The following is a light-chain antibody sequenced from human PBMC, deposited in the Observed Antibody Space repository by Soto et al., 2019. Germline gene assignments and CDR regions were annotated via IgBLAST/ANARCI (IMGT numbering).Light chain of an antibody. J-gene: IGKJ1*01. V-gene: IGKV3-15*01. CDR2: GAT. CDR3: QHYSNWPPWT. Sequence: IVMTQSPSTLSVSPGEGATLSCTASQSVGTNLAWYQQEPGQAPRLLLYGATTRVTGIPPRFSGRGSGTEFTLIINSLQSEDFSVYYCQHYSNWPPWTFGQGTKVEIK. CDR1: QSVGTN.